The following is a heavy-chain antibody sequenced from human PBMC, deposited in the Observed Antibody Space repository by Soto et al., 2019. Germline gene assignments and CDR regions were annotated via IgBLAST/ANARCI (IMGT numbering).Heavy chain of an antibody. J-gene: IGHJ4*02. D-gene: IGHD3-22*01. CDR1: GGTFSSYT. V-gene: IGHV1-46*01. CDR2: INPSGGST. Sequence: ASVKVSCKASGGTFSSYTISWVRQAPGQGLEWMGIINPSGGSTSYAQKFQGRVTMTRDTSTSTVYMELSSLRSEDTAVYYCARDYDSSGYPRYYFDYWGQGTLVTVSS. CDR3: ARDYDSSGYPRYYFDY.